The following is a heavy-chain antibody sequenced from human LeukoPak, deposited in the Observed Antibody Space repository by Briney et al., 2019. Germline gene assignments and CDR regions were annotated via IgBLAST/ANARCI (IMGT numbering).Heavy chain of an antibody. CDR2: IYYSGST. CDR1: GGSINNYY. Sequence: SETLSLTCTVSGGSINNYYWSWIRQPPGKGLEWIGYIYYSGSTNYNPSLKSRVTISVDTSKNQFSLKLSSVTAADTAVYYCAREGYDSSGIDYWGQGTLVTVSS. D-gene: IGHD3-22*01. V-gene: IGHV4-59*01. CDR3: AREGYDSSGIDY. J-gene: IGHJ4*02.